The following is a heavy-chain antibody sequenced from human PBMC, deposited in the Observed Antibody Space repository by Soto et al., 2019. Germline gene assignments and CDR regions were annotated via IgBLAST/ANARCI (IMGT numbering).Heavy chain of an antibody. CDR1: GGSISSDDYY. J-gene: IGHJ4*02. CDR2: IYYSGST. Sequence: SETLSLTCTVSGGSISSDDYYLSWIRQPPGKGLEWIGYIYYSGSTYYNPSLKSRVTISGDTSKTQFSLKLSSVTVADTAVYYCARDRRWGIDYWGQGTLVTVSS. V-gene: IGHV4-30-4*01. D-gene: IGHD7-27*01. CDR3: ARDRRWGIDY.